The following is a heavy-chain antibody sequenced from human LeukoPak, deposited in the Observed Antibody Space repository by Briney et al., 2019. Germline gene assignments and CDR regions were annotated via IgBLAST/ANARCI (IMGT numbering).Heavy chain of an antibody. Sequence: PGGSLRLSCAASGFTFRSFWIHSVRQAPGKGLVWVGRINNDGTDTIYADSVKGRFTVSRDNAKNTLYLQMNSLRVEDTAVYFCARGGFSHGFDVWGQGTVVTVSS. CDR2: INNDGTDT. CDR3: ARGGFSHGFDV. J-gene: IGHJ3*01. D-gene: IGHD5-12*01. V-gene: IGHV3-74*01. CDR1: GFTFRSFW.